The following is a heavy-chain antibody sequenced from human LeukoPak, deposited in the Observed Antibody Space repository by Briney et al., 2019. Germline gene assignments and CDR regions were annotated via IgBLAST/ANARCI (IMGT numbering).Heavy chain of an antibody. CDR3: ARAPTPIIAVAGSFDY. CDR1: GDSVSNDSAA. J-gene: IGHJ4*02. Sequence: SQTLSLTCAISGDSVSNDSAAWNWIRQSPSRGLEWLGRTYYRSKWYNDYAVSVKSRITINPDTSKNQFSLQVNSVTPEDTAVYYCARAPTPIIAVAGSFDYWGQGTLVTVSS. CDR2: TYYRSKWYN. D-gene: IGHD6-19*01. V-gene: IGHV6-1*01.